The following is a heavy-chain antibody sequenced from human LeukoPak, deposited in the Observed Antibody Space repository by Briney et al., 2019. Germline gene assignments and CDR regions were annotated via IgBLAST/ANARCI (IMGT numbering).Heavy chain of an antibody. J-gene: IGHJ4*02. CDR1: GFTFSSYW. D-gene: IGHD3-10*01. Sequence: GGSPRLSCAASGFTFSSYWMSWVRQAPGKGLEWVANVKQDGSEKYYVDSVKGRFTISRDNAKNSLYLQMNSLRAEDTAVYYCAIPPGGYYFNWGQGTLVTVSS. V-gene: IGHV3-7*02. CDR2: VKQDGSEK. CDR3: AIPPGGYYFN.